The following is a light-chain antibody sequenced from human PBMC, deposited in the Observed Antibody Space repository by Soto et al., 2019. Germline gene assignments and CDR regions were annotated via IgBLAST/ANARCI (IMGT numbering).Light chain of an antibody. Sequence: EIVLTQSPGSLSLSPGARTTLSCRARQSISRYLAWYQQEPGQGPRLPIYGAATRATTIPPRFSGSRSARNYTPTISSLVPEDFAVYYCQQHSNIGGGITFGQGTRLEIK. J-gene: IGKJ5*01. CDR1: QSISRY. CDR2: GAA. V-gene: IGKV3-11*02. CDR3: QQHSNIGGGIT.